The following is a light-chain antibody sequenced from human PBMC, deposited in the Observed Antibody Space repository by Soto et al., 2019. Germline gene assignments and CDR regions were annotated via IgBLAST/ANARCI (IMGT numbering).Light chain of an antibody. CDR3: QQSDSIPLT. J-gene: IGKJ5*01. V-gene: IGKV1-39*01. CDR1: EPISSY. Sequence: DIQMTQSPSSLSASVGDRVTITCRASEPISSYLNWYQQRPGRAPNLLIYAASNLRSGVPSRFSDGGSGTDFTLTISSLQPEDFATYYCQQSDSIPLTFGQGTRLEI. CDR2: AAS.